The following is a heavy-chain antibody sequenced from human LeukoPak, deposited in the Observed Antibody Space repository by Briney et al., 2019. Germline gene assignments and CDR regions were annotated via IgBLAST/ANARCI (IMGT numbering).Heavy chain of an antibody. Sequence: SETLSLTCTVSGGSISSYYWSWIRQPPGKGLEWIGYIYYSGGTNYNPSLKSRVTISVDTSKNQFSLKLSSVTAADTAVYYCARDGDSYCGGDCTAFDYWGQGTLVTVSS. CDR2: IYYSGGT. V-gene: IGHV4-59*01. CDR1: GGSISSYY. D-gene: IGHD2-21*01. CDR3: ARDGDSYCGGDCTAFDY. J-gene: IGHJ4*02.